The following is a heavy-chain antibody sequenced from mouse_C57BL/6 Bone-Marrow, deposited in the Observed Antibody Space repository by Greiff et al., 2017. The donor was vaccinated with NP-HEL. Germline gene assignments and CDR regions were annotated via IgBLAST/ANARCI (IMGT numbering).Heavy chain of an antibody. CDR1: GYTFPSYG. Sequence: QVQLQQSGAELARPGASVKLSCKASGYTFPSYGISWVKQRTGQGLEWIGEIYPRSGNTYYNEKFKGKATAYMELRSLTSEDSAVYFCARGFYWGQGTTLTVSS. J-gene: IGHJ2*01. CDR2: IYPRSGNT. V-gene: IGHV1-81*01. CDR3: ARGFY.